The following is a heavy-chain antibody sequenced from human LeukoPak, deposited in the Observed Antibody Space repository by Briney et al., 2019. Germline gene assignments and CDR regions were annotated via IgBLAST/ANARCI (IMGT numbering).Heavy chain of an antibody. V-gene: IGHV3-49*04. CDR2: IRSKTYGGTS. D-gene: IGHD5-12*01. CDR3: SRQIRATTDYFDY. CDR1: GFTFGDYA. J-gene: IGHJ4*02. Sequence: GRSLLLSCPASGFTFGDYAMNWVRQAPGKGLEWVGFIRSKTYGGTSAYAASVKGRFTISRDDSKNIAYLQMNSLKTEDTAVYYCSRQIRATTDYFDYWGQGTLVTVSS.